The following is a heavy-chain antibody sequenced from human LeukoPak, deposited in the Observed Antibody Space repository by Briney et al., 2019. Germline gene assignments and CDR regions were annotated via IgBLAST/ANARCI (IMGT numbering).Heavy chain of an antibody. D-gene: IGHD2-21*01. CDR3: ARVAEDPYYYYYIDV. V-gene: IGHV1-18*01. J-gene: IGHJ6*03. Sequence: ASVKVSCEASGYTFTTYGISWVRQAPGQGLEWMGWITAYNGNTNYAQRLQGRVTMTTDTSTSTAYMELRSLRSDDTAVYYCARVAEDPYYYYYIDVWGKGTTVTVSS. CDR1: GYTFTTYG. CDR2: ITAYNGNT.